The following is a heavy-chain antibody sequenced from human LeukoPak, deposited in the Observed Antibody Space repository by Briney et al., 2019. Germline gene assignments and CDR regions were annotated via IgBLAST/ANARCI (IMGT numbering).Heavy chain of an antibody. Sequence: GGSLRLSCAASGFTFSDSSMNWVRQAPGQGLEWLSYISSDSGAIYYADSVKGRFTISRDNAKNSLYLQMNSLRDDDTAVYFCARGRSGSYYGRWYDPWGQGTLVTVSS. D-gene: IGHD1-26*01. CDR2: ISSDSGAI. CDR3: ARGRSGSYYGRWYDP. CDR1: GFTFSDSS. J-gene: IGHJ5*02. V-gene: IGHV3-48*02.